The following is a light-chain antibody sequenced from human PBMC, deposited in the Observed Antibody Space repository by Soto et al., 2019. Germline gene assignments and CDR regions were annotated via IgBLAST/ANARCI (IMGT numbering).Light chain of an antibody. CDR2: WAS. CDR3: QQDSRPWT. V-gene: IGKV4-1*01. Sequence: DIVMTQSPDSLAVSLGERATINCKSSQSVLYSSNNKNYLAWYQQKPGQPPKLLIYWASTRESGVPYRFSGSGSGTDFTLTISSLQAEDVAVYYCQQDSRPWTFGQGTKVEIK. J-gene: IGKJ1*01. CDR1: QSVLYSSNNKNY.